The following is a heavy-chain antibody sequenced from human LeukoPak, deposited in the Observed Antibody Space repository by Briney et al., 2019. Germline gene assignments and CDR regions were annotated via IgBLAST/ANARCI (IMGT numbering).Heavy chain of an antibody. J-gene: IGHJ4*02. Sequence: GGSLRLSCAASGFTFSSYSMNWVRQAPGKGLEWVSSISSSSSYIYYADSVKGRFTISRDNAKNSLYLQMNSLRAEDTAVYYCARDGVGWERRAVLEYFDYWGQGTLVTVSS. V-gene: IGHV3-21*01. D-gene: IGHD1-26*01. CDR1: GFTFSSYS. CDR2: ISSSSSYI. CDR3: ARDGVGWERRAVLEYFDY.